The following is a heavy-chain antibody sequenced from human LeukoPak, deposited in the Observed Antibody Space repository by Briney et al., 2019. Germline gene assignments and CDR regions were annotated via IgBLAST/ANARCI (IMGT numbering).Heavy chain of an antibody. J-gene: IGHJ3*02. V-gene: IGHV3-33*08. D-gene: IGHD1-26*01. CDR3: ARVGSGSYFLDGFDI. CDR2: IWYDGSIK. Sequence: GGSLRLSCVASGFTFSHYSMNWVRQAPGKGLEWVAVIWYDGSIKYYADSVKGRFTISRDNPKNTLYLQMNSLRAEDTAVYYCARVGSGSYFLDGFDIWGQGTMVTVSS. CDR1: GFTFSHYS.